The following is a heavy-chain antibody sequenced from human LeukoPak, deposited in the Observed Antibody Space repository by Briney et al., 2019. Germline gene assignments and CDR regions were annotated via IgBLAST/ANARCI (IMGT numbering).Heavy chain of an antibody. CDR2: IWYHGWNK. Sequence: PGGSLRLSCAAAGFTFSNFGMHWVRQAPGKGLEWVAVIWYHGWNKDYRDSVKGRFTISRDNSKNTLYLQMNSLRAEDTAVYYCVREGTTRNRDAYNSFDYWGQGTLVTVSS. D-gene: IGHD5-24*01. V-gene: IGHV3-33*01. J-gene: IGHJ4*02. CDR3: VREGTTRNRDAYNSFDY. CDR1: GFTFSNFG.